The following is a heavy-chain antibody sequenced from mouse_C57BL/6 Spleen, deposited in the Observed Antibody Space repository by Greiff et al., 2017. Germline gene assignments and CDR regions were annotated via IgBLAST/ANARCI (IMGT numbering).Heavy chain of an antibody. V-gene: IGHV1-81*01. CDR1: GYTFTSYG. CDR3: ARRGDYDGYFDV. J-gene: IGHJ1*03. CDR2: IYPRSGNT. D-gene: IGHD2-4*01. Sequence: QVQLQQSGAELARPGASVKLSCKASGYTFTSYGISWVKQRTGQGLEWIGEIYPRSGNTYYTEKFKGKATLTADKSSSTAYMELSSLTSEDSAVYFCARRGDYDGYFDVWGTGTTGTVSS.